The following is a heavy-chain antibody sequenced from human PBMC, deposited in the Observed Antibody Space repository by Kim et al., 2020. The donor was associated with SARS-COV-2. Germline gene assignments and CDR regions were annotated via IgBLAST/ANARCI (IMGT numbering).Heavy chain of an antibody. CDR1: GGSISSGGSY. CDR2: IYYSRST. D-gene: IGHD3-3*01. CDR3: ARAPVIRITIFGVVIDYFDY. J-gene: IGHJ4*02. Sequence: SETLSLTCTVSGGSISSGGSYWSWIRQHPGKGLEWIGYIYYSRSTYSNPSLKSRVTISVDTTKNQFSLKLSSVTAADTAVYYCARAPVIRITIFGVVIDYFDYWGQGTLVTVSS. V-gene: IGHV4-31*03.